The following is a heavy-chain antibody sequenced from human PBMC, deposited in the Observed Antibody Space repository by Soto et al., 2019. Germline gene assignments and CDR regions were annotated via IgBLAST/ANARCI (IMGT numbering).Heavy chain of an antibody. Sequence: SVKVSCKASGGTVSSYAISWVRQAPGQGLEWMGGIIPIFGTANYAQKFQGRVTITADESTSTAYMELSSLRSEDTAVYYCAAREWELKDYYYGMDVWGQGTTVTVSS. J-gene: IGHJ6*02. CDR2: IIPIFGTA. CDR1: GGTVSSYA. V-gene: IGHV1-69*13. D-gene: IGHD1-26*01. CDR3: AAREWELKDYYYGMDV.